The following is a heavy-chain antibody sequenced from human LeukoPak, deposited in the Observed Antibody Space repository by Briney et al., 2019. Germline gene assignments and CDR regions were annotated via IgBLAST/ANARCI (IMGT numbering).Heavy chain of an antibody. J-gene: IGHJ4*02. CDR2: ISSSSSYI. CDR3: ARDSTLTVTETDFDY. D-gene: IGHD4-17*01. CDR1: GFTFSSYS. V-gene: IGHV3-21*01. Sequence: PGGSLRLSCAASGFTFSSYSMNWVHQAPGKGLEWVSSISSSSSYIYYADSVKGRFTISRDNAKNSLYLQMNSLRAEDTAVYYCARDSTLTVTETDFDYWGQGTLVTVSS.